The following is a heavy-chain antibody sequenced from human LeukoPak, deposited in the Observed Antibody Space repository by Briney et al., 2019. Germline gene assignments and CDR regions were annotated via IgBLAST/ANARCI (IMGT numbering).Heavy chain of an antibody. CDR3: AKTHGPYCSGGSCLDYYYYMDV. CDR1: GFTFSSYA. Sequence: GGSLRLSCAASGFTFSSYAMSWVRQAPGKGLEWVSAISGSGGSTYYADSVKGRFTISRDNSKNTLYLQMNSLRPEDTAVYFCAKTHGPYCSGGSCLDYYYYMDVWGKGTTVTVSS. J-gene: IGHJ6*03. D-gene: IGHD2-15*01. V-gene: IGHV3-23*01. CDR2: ISGSGGST.